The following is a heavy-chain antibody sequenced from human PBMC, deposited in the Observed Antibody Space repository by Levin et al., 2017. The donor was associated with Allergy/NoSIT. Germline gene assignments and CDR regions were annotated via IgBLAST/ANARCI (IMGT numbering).Heavy chain of an antibody. CDR1: GFTFTSSA. V-gene: IGHV1-58*02. J-gene: IGHJ6*02. CDR2: IVVGSGNT. CDR3: AAEGLCSSTSCERGAYYYYGMDV. D-gene: IGHD2-2*01. Sequence: VASVKVSCKASGFTFTSSAMQWVRQARGQRLEWIGWIVVGSGNTNYAQKFQERVTITRDMSTSTAYMELSSLRSEDTAVYYCAAEGLCSSTSCERGAYYYYGMDVWGQGTTVTVSS.